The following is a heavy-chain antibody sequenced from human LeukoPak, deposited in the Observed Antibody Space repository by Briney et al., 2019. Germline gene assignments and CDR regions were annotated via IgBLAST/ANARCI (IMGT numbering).Heavy chain of an antibody. CDR2: ISGSGGST. V-gene: IGHV3-23*01. CDR3: ASINYGGNSWFGYYYYGMDV. CDR1: GFTFSSYA. Sequence: GGSLRLSCAASGFTFSSYAMSWVRQAPGKGLEWVSAISGSGGSTYYADSVKGRFTISRDNAKNTLYLQMNSLRAEDTAVYYCASINYGGNSWFGYYYYGMDVWGQGTTVTVSS. J-gene: IGHJ6*02. D-gene: IGHD4-23*01.